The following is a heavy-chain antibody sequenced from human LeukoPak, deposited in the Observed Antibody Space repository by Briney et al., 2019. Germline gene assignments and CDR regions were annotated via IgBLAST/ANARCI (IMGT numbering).Heavy chain of an antibody. D-gene: IGHD6-13*01. J-gene: IGHJ6*02. CDR3: ARDDWVAAAGTSMDYGMDV. CDR1: GFTFSSYE. V-gene: IGHV3-48*03. Sequence: PGGSLRLSCAASGFTFSSYEMNWVRQAPGKGLEWVSYISSSGSTIYYADSVKGRFTISRDNAKNSLYLQMNSLRAEDTAVYYCARDDWVAAAGTSMDYGMDVWGQGATVTVS. CDR2: ISSSGSTI.